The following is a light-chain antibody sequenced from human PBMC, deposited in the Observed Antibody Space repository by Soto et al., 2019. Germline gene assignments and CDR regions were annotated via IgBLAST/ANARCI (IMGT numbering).Light chain of an antibody. J-gene: IGKJ5*01. CDR3: QQYSSSPPNT. Sequence: EIVLTQSPGTLSLSPGERATLSCRASQSVSSNYLAWYQQKPGQPPGLLIYGASNRATGIPDRFRGSGSGTNFTLNIRRLEPEDFAEYYCQQYSSSPPNTFGQGTRLDSK. CDR1: QSVSSNY. V-gene: IGKV3-20*01. CDR2: GAS.